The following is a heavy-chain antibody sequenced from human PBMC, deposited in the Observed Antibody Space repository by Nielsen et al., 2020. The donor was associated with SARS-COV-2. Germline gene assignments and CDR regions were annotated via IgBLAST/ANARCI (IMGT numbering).Heavy chain of an antibody. Sequence: SGPTLVKHTQTLTLTCTFSGFSLSTSGVGVGWIRQPPGKALEWLALIYWDDDKRYSPSLKSRLTITKDTSKNQVVLTITNMDPVDTATYYCAFVGLVEGAYYMDVWGKGTTVTVSS. J-gene: IGHJ6*03. CDR3: AFVGLVEGAYYMDV. D-gene: IGHD2-15*01. CDR2: IYWDDDK. CDR1: GFSLSTSGVG. V-gene: IGHV2-5*02.